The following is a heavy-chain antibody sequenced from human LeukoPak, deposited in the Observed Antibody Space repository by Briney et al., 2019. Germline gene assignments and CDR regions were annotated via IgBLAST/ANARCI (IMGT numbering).Heavy chain of an antibody. J-gene: IGHJ4*02. V-gene: IGHV1-18*04. D-gene: IGHD6-19*01. CDR2: ISVHNGKT. Sequence: ASVTVSCKASGYKFTTYGFSWVRQAPAQGLEWMGWISVHNGKTDYAQSLQDRVTMSTDTATSTVYMELRSLRSDDTAVYYCARETEVAGTFDYWGQGTLVTVSS. CDR1: GYKFTTYG. CDR3: ARETEVAGTFDY.